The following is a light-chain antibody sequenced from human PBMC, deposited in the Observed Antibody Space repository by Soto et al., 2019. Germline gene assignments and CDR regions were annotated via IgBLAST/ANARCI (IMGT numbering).Light chain of an antibody. CDR2: AAS. CDR1: LTIIRY. Sequence: DIQMTQSPSSLSASVGDRVTITCRASLTIIRYLNWYQQKPGKATQLLIYAASSLQSGVPSRFGGRGSATDFTLTISSLQPEDVASYLCQRSYSIPYTLGEGTKLEI. CDR3: QRSYSIPYT. V-gene: IGKV1-39*01. J-gene: IGKJ2*01.